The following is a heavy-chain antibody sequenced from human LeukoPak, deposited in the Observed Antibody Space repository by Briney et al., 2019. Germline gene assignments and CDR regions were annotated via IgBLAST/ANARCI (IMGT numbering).Heavy chain of an antibody. V-gene: IGHV3-23*01. Sequence: QSGGSLRLSCAASGFTFSSYAMSWVRQAPGKGLEWVSAISGSGGSTYYADSVKGRFTISRDNSKNTLYLQMNSLRAEDTAVYYCARNSVAGTGNYWGQGTLVTVSS. CDR2: ISGSGGST. D-gene: IGHD6-19*01. J-gene: IGHJ4*02. CDR1: GFTFSSYA. CDR3: ARNSVAGTGNY.